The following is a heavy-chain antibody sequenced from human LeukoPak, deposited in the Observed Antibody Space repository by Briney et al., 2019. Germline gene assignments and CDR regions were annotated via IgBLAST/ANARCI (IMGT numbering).Heavy chain of an antibody. Sequence: PSQTLSLTCSVSGGSITSYYWNSIRQPAGKGLEWLGRIYTSESTNYNPSRKSRVTMSVDTSKNQFSLRLNSVTAADTAMYYSAGASSGYDPFDYWGQGTLVTVSS. J-gene: IGHJ4*02. CDR3: AGASSGYDPFDY. CDR2: IYTSEST. V-gene: IGHV4-4*07. D-gene: IGHD5-12*01. CDR1: GGSITSYY.